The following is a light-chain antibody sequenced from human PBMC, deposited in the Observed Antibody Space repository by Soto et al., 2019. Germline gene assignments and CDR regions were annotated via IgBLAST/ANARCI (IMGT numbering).Light chain of an antibody. J-gene: IGKJ3*01. V-gene: IGKV1-39*01. CDR3: QQSYSPLFT. CDR1: QSISSY. CDR2: AVS. Sequence: DIQMTQSPSSLSASVGDRVTMTCRASQSISSYLNWYQQKPGKAPKALIFAVSSLQSGVPSRFSGSVSGTEFTLTITNLQPEDFATYYCQQSYSPLFTFGPGTKVEIK.